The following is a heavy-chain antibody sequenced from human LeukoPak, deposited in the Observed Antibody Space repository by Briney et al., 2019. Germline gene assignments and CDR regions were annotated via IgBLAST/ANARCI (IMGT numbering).Heavy chain of an antibody. Sequence: PSETLSLTCAVSGGSLIGYYWTWIRQPPGKGLEWIGYIYTSGSTNYNPPLKSRVTISLDMSKNQFSLQLSSVTAADTAVYYCARQSCSSTSCPHRNVFDIWGKGTMVTVSP. V-gene: IGHV4-4*09. D-gene: IGHD2-2*01. CDR2: IYTSGST. CDR1: GGSLIGYY. J-gene: IGHJ3*02. CDR3: ARQSCSSTSCPHRNVFDI.